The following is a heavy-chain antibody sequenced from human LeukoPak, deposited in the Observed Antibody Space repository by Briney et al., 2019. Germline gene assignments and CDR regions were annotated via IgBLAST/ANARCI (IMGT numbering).Heavy chain of an antibody. V-gene: IGHV3-23*01. CDR1: GFVFSNYW. CDR2: VNADGGNT. Sequence: GGSLRLPRAGSGFVFSNYWMSWLRQAPGKGLEWVSTVNADGGNTYYADSVKGRFTISRDNSKSTLILQMNSLRVEDTALYYCTKRVKYGGTWDHFADWGQGTLVTVSS. CDR3: TKRVKYGGTWDHFAD. J-gene: IGHJ4*02. D-gene: IGHD1-26*01.